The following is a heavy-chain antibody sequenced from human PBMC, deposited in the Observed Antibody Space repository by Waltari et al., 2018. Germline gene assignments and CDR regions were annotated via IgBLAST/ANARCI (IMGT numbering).Heavy chain of an antibody. V-gene: IGHV3-13*01. J-gene: IGHJ2*01. CDR1: GFTSSSYD. D-gene: IGHD2-21*01. Sequence: EMRLVESGGDLVQPGGSLRLSCAASGFTSSSYDFHWVRQTAGCVGWVSAIGVRGETYYSASGKGRFTISRENARNSLYLQMDSLGVGDTAIYYCAREYCGSGNCPGGWYFDLWGRGTLVTVSS. CDR2: IGVRGET. CDR3: AREYCGSGNCPGGWYFDL.